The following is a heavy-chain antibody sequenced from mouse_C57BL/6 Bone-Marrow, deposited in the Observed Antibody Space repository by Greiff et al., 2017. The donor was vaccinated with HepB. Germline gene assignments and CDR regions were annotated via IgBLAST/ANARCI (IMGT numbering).Heavy chain of an antibody. V-gene: IGHV1-54*01. CDR1: GYAFTNYL. J-gene: IGHJ1*03. CDR2: LNPGSGGT. CDR3: ATTKWYFDV. Sequence: QVQLQQSGAELVRPGTSVKVSCKASGYAFTNYLIEWVKQRPGQGLEWIGVLNPGSGGTNDNEKFKGKATLTADKSSSTAYMQRSSLTSEDSAVYFCATTKWYFDVWGTGTTVTVSS.